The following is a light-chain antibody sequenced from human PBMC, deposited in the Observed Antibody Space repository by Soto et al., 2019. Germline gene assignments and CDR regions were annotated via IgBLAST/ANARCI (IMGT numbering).Light chain of an antibody. J-gene: IGKJ1*01. Sequence: DLQMTQSPSSLSASIGDRVTITCRAGQSIGNYLNWYQQKPGKAPNLLIYATSSLQSGVPSRFSGSGSGTEFTLTISSLQLEDFAIYYCQQIYSSTWTFGQGTKVEIK. CDR3: QQIYSSTWT. CDR2: ATS. V-gene: IGKV1-39*01. CDR1: QSIGNY.